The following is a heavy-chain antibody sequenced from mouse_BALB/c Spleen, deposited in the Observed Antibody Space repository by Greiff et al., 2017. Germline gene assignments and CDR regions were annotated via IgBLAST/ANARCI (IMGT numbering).Heavy chain of an antibody. CDR1: GFTFSSYT. V-gene: IGHV5-6-4*01. Sequence: DVQLVESGGGLVKPGGSLKLSCAASGFTFSSYTMSWVRQTPEKRLEWVATISSGGSYTYYPDSVKGRFTISRDNAKNTLYLQMSSLKSEDTAMYYCTRDRDYYGSSYAMDYWGQGTSVTVSS. CDR2: ISSGGSYT. CDR3: TRDRDYYGSSYAMDY. D-gene: IGHD1-1*01. J-gene: IGHJ4*01.